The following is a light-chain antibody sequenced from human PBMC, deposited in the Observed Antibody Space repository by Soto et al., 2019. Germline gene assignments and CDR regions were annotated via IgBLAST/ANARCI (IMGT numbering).Light chain of an antibody. J-gene: IGLJ1*01. CDR3: SSKTSSGTLYV. CDR2: EVS. Sequence: QSALTQPASVSGPPGQSITISCTGSSSDVGGSKYVSWYQQHPGKAPRLMIYEVSYRPSGVSNRFSGSKSGNTASLTVSGLQAEDEADYYCSSKTSSGTLYVFGTGTKLTVL. V-gene: IGLV2-14*01. CDR1: SSDVGGSKY.